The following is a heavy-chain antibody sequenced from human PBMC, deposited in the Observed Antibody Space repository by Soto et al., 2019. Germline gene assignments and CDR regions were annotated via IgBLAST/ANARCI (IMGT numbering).Heavy chain of an antibody. CDR3: ARINSSSLDGWFDP. V-gene: IGHV4-31*03. Sequence: TLSPTCPVSGASISSGGYYGSWIRQHPGKGLEWIGYIYYSGSTYYNPSIKSRVTISVDTSKNQFYLKLSSVTAADTAVYYSARINSSSLDGWFDPWGQGTLVTVYS. D-gene: IGHD6-13*01. CDR1: GASISSGGYY. J-gene: IGHJ5*02. CDR2: IYYSGST.